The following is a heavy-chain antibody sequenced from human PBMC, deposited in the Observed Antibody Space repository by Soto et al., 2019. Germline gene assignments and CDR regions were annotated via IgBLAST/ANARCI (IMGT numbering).Heavy chain of an antibody. CDR1: GNTVPNYA. CDR3: ARGGHVVVVTAALDY. J-gene: IGHJ4*02. Sequence: ASVKVSCKASGNTVPNYAIHWVRQAPGQRLEWMGWINGGNGNTYYSEHFLGRVTMTRDTSTSTLYMELTSLTSDDTAIYYCARGGHVVVVTAALDYWGQGTLVTVSS. CDR2: INGGNGNT. V-gene: IGHV1-3*01. D-gene: IGHD2-21*02.